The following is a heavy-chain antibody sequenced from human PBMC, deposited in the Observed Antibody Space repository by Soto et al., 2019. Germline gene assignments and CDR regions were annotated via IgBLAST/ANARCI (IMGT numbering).Heavy chain of an antibody. D-gene: IGHD6-25*01. CDR3: ARVAATIDY. CDR1: GFTVSSNC. CDR2: IYSGGST. J-gene: IGHJ4*02. Sequence: LRXSCAASGFTVSSNCISWVRQAPGKGLEWVSVIYSGGSTYYADSVKGRFTISRDNSKNTLYLQMNSLRAEDTAVYYCARVAATIDYWGRGTLVTVSS. V-gene: IGHV3-53*01.